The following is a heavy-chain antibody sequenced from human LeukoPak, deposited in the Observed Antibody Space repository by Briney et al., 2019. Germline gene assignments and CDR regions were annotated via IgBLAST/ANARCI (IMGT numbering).Heavy chain of an antibody. V-gene: IGHV1-8*03. D-gene: IGHD3-22*01. CDR2: MNPNSGNT. CDR1: GYTFTSYD. Sequence: ASVKVSCTASGYTFTSYDINWVRQATGQGLEWMGWMNPNSGNTGYAQKFQGRVTITRNTSISTAYMELSSLRSEDTAVYYCARARHYYDSSGYYGVGASEYYFDYWGQGTLVTVSS. CDR3: ARARHYYDSSGYYGVGASEYYFDY. J-gene: IGHJ4*02.